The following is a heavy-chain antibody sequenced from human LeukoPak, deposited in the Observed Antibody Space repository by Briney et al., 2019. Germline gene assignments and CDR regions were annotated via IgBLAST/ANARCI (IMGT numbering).Heavy chain of an antibody. D-gene: IGHD4-17*01. CDR2: IYYSGST. V-gene: IGHV4-59*11. CDR1: GVSISSHY. J-gene: IGHJ5*02. CDR3: ARGGTTVTPGLLWFDP. Sequence: SETLSLTCSVSGVSISSHYWSWIRQPPGKGLEWIGDIYYSGSTKYNPSLKSRVTISVDTSKNQFSLKLSSVTAADTAVYYCARGGTTVTPGLLWFDPWGQGTLVTVSS.